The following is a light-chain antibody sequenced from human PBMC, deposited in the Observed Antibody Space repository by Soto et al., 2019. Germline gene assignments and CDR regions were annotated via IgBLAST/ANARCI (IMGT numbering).Light chain of an antibody. Sequence: QSALTQPASVSGSPGQSITISCAGTSSDVGGYNYVSWYQQHPGKAPKLMIYEVSSRPSGVSNRFSGSKSGSTASLTISGLQAEDEADYYCSSYTSSSSTFYVFGTGTKLIVL. J-gene: IGLJ1*01. V-gene: IGLV2-14*01. CDR2: EVS. CDR1: SSDVGGYNY. CDR3: SSYTSSSSTFYV.